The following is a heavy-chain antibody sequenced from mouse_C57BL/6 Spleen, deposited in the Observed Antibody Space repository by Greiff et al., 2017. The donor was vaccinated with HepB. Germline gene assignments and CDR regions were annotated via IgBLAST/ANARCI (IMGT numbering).Heavy chain of an antibody. CDR3: ARSYGSSLGFAY. CDR2: IHPNSGST. D-gene: IGHD1-1*01. J-gene: IGHJ3*01. CDR1: GYTFTSYW. Sequence: QVQLQQPGAELVKPGASVKLSCKASGYTFTSYWMHWVKQRPGQGLEWIGMIHPNSGSTNYNEKFKSKATLTVDKSSSTAYMQLSSLTSEDSAVYYCARSYGSSLGFAYWGQRTLVTVSA. V-gene: IGHV1-64*01.